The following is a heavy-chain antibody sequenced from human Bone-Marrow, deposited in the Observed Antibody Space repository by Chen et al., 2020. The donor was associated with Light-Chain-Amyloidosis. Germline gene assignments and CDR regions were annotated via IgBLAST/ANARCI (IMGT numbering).Heavy chain of an antibody. Sequence: EVQLVESGGGLLQRGGSLRLPCAASGFAFSSYAMSWVRQAPGKGLEWVSTAIGRGCGRYYEEPLKCRLTISRDNSANGLFMQMNSVRAEDTAVYYCAKDISYDDILPGYPADAFDIWGQGTMVTVSS. V-gene: IGHV3-23*04. D-gene: IGHD3-9*01. CDR2: AIGRGCGR. J-gene: IGHJ3*02. CDR3: AKDISYDDILPGYPADAFDI. CDR1: GFAFSSYA.